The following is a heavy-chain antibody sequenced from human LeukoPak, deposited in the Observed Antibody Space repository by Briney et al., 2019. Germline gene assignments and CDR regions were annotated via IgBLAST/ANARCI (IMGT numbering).Heavy chain of an antibody. Sequence: SETLSLTCTVSGGSISSYYWSWIRQPPGKGLEWIGYIYYSGSTNYNPSLKSRVTISVDTSKNQFSLKLSSMTAADTAVYYCARCIGYGYYFDYWGQGTLVTVSS. D-gene: IGHD5-18*01. CDR2: IYYSGST. J-gene: IGHJ4*02. CDR1: GGSISSYY. V-gene: IGHV4-59*01. CDR3: ARCIGYGYYFDY.